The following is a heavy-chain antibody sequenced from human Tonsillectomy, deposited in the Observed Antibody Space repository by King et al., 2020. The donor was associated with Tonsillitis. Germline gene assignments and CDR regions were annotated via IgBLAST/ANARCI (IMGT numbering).Heavy chain of an antibody. CDR3: AKDIGPVADGCEN. V-gene: IGHV3-30*18. Sequence: VQLVESGGGVVQPGRSLRLSCAASGFRFSDYGMHWVRQAAGKGLEWVAVISYDGSDTFYSDSVKGRFTISRDNSKSTVFLQMNSLRPEDTAVYFCAKDIGPVADGCENWGQGTMVTVSS. CDR2: ISYDGSDT. D-gene: IGHD6-19*01. J-gene: IGHJ4*02. CDR1: GFRFSDYG.